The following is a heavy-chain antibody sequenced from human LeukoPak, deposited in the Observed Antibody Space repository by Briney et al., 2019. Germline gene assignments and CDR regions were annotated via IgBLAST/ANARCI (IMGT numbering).Heavy chain of an antibody. CDR1: GGSIRSSSYY. CDR2: IYYSGST. D-gene: IGHD6-19*01. CDR3: ARQVVAVAGTGYFDY. J-gene: IGHJ4*02. V-gene: IGHV4-39*01. Sequence: TSETLSLTCTVSGGSIRSSSYYWGWIRPPPGKGLEWIGSIYYSGSTYYNASLKSRGTISVDTSKNQFSLKLNSVTAADTAVYFCARQVVAVAGTGYFDYWGQGTLVTVSS.